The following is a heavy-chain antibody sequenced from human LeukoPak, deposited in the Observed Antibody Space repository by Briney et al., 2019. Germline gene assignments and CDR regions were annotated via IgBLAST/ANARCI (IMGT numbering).Heavy chain of an antibody. D-gene: IGHD6-13*01. V-gene: IGHV3-23*01. Sequence: GGSLRLSCAASGFTFSSYAMSWVRQAPGKGLEWVSIISDSGGSTYYADSVKGRFTISRDNSKNTLYLQMNSLRAEDTAVYYCAKDNSPHSNSWLQFFQHWGQGTLVTVSS. CDR2: ISDSGGST. J-gene: IGHJ1*01. CDR3: AKDNSPHSNSWLQFFQH. CDR1: GFTFSSYA.